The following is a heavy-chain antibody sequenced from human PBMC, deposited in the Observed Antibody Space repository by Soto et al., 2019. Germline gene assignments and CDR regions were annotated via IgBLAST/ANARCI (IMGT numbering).Heavy chain of an antibody. Sequence: SVKVSCKTSVVTFSSYAISWVRQAPGQGLEWMGGIIPIFGTANYAQKFQCRVTITADKSTSTAYMERSSLRSEDTAVYHCARVDCSGGSCYSSVGVYYYYGMDVWG. D-gene: IGHD2-15*01. CDR1: VVTFSSYA. CDR2: IIPIFGTA. V-gene: IGHV1-69*06. CDR3: ARVDCSGGSCYSSVGVYYYYGMDV. J-gene: IGHJ6*04.